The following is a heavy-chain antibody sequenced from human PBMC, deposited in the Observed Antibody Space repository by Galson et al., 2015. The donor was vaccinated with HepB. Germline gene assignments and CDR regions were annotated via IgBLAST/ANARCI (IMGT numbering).Heavy chain of an antibody. V-gene: IGHV1-3*01. CDR3: ARGYFFEVGAAINWFDP. Sequence: SVKVSCKASGYTFTSYALHWVRQAPGQRLEWMGWINAGNANTQYSQKFQDRVTITRDTSANTAYMELSSLKSEDTAVYYCARGYFFEVGAAINWFDPWGQGTLVTVSS. CDR2: INAGNANT. CDR1: GYTFTSYA. J-gene: IGHJ5*02. D-gene: IGHD1-26*01.